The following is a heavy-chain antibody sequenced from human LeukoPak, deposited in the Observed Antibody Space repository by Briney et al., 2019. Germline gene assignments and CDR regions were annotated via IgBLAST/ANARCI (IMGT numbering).Heavy chain of an antibody. Sequence: ASVKVSCKASGYTFTSYYMHWVRQAPGQGLEWTGIINPSGGSTSYAQKFQGRVTMTRDMSTSTVYMELSSLRSEDTAVYYCASRSLAARRYYYYMDVWGKGTTVTVSS. V-gene: IGHV1-46*01. J-gene: IGHJ6*03. CDR2: INPSGGST. CDR3: ASRSLAARRYYYYMDV. CDR1: GYTFTSYY. D-gene: IGHD6-6*01.